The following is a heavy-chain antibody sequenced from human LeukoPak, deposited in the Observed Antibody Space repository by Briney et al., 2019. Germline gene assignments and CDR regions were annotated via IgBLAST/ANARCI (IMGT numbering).Heavy chain of an antibody. J-gene: IGHJ5*02. Sequence: SETLSLTCTVSGGSISSSSYYWGWIRQPPGKGLEWIGSIYYSGSTYYNPSLKSRVTISVDTSKNQFSLKLSSVTAADTAVYYCARLGRAVVEPWGQGTLVTVSS. CDR3: ARLGRAVVEP. CDR1: GGSISSSSYY. V-gene: IGHV4-39*01. CDR2: IYYSGST. D-gene: IGHD3-10*01.